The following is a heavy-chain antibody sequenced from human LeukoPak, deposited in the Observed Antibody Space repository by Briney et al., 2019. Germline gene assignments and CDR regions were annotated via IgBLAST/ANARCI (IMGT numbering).Heavy chain of an antibody. Sequence: GGSLRLSCAASGFTLRNYAMSWVRQAPGKGLEWVSSISDGGGRTYYVDSVKGRFTISRDISKNTVYLQMNSLRAEDTAVYYCARSDFEDDLDADTVVIVEAQGTTDVFDIWGQGTMVTVSS. J-gene: IGHJ3*02. CDR3: ARSDFEDDLDADTVVIVEAQGTTDVFDI. V-gene: IGHV3-23*01. CDR2: ISDGGGRT. D-gene: IGHD5-12*01. CDR1: GFTLRNYA.